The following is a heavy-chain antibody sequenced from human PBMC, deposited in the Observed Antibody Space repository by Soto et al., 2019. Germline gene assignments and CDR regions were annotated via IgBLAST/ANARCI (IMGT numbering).Heavy chain of an antibody. Sequence: AASVKVSCKASGYTFTSYGISWVRQAPGQGLEWMGWISAYNGNTNYAQKLQGRVTMTTDTSTSTAYMELRSLRSDDTAVYYCARRDIVATDWHAFDIWGQGTMVTVSS. D-gene: IGHD5-12*01. CDR1: GYTFTSYG. J-gene: IGHJ3*02. CDR3: ARRDIVATDWHAFDI. CDR2: ISAYNGNT. V-gene: IGHV1-18*01.